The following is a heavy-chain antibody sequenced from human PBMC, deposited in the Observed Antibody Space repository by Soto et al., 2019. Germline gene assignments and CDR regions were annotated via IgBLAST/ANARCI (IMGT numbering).Heavy chain of an antibody. D-gene: IGHD4-17*01. CDR1: GGSISSGGYS. CDR2: IYHSGST. Sequence: SETLSLTCAVSGGSISSGGYSWSWIRQPPGKGLEWIGYIYHSGSTYYNPSLKSRVTISVDRSKNQFSLKLSSVTAADTAVYYCARAILYGNWFDPWGQGTLVTVSS. CDR3: ARAILYGNWFDP. J-gene: IGHJ5*02. V-gene: IGHV4-30-2*01.